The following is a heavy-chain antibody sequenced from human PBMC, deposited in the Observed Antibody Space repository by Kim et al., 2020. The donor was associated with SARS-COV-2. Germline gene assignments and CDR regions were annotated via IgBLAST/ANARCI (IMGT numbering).Heavy chain of an antibody. CDR2: IYYSGST. CDR3: ARDRRYCSGGSCYKARWFDP. CDR1: GGSISSGGYY. D-gene: IGHD2-15*01. J-gene: IGHJ5*02. Sequence: SETLSLTCTVSGGSISSGGYYWSWIRQHPGKGLEWIGYIYYSGSTYYNPSLKSRVTISVDTSKNQFSLKLSSVTAADTAVYYCARDRRYCSGGSCYKARWFDPWGQGTLVTVSS. V-gene: IGHV4-31*03.